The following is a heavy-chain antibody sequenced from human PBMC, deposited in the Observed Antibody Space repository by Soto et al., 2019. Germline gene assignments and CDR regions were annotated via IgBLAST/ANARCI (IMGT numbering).Heavy chain of an antibody. CDR1: GYMFITYG. CDR2: ISGNNGDT. J-gene: IGHJ4*02. D-gene: IGHD4-4*01. Sequence: ASVKVSCKASGYMFITYGISWVRQAPGQGLEWMGFISGNNGDTNYAQKLQGRVTMTTDTSTSTAYMELRSLRSDDTAVYYCARGSETTAIDYWGQGTLVTVS. V-gene: IGHV1-18*01. CDR3: ARGSETTAIDY.